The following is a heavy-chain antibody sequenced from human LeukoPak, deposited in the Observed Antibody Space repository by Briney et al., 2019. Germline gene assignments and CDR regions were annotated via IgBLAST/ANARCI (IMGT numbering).Heavy chain of an antibody. CDR3: AKVPPYYYDSSGYYLGY. J-gene: IGHJ4*02. Sequence: GGSLRLSCAASGFTFSSYAMSWVRQAPGKGLEWVSAISGSGGSTYYADSVKGRFTISRDNSKNTLCLQMNSLRAEDTAVYYCAKVPPYYYDSSGYYLGYWGQGTLVTVSS. V-gene: IGHV3-23*01. CDR1: GFTFSSYA. CDR2: ISGSGGST. D-gene: IGHD3-22*01.